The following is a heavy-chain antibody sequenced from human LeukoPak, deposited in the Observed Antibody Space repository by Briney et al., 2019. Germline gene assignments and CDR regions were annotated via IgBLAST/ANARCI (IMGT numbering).Heavy chain of an antibody. Sequence: GGSLRLSCVASGFTFSDYWMSWVRQAPGKGLEWVANIKPNGSEGFYVDSVKGRFTISRDNAKNSVYLQMNSLRTEETGIYYCARGGSDYWGQGTLVTVSS. V-gene: IGHV3-7*01. J-gene: IGHJ4*02. D-gene: IGHD2-15*01. CDR3: ARGGSDY. CDR2: IKPNGSEG. CDR1: GFTFSDYW.